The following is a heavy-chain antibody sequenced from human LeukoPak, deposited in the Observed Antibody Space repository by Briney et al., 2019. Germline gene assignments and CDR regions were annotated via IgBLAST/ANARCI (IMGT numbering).Heavy chain of an antibody. Sequence: SETLSLTCTVSGGSISSSSYYWGWIRQPPGKGLEWIGSIHYSGSAYYNPSLKSRVTISVDTSKNQFSLKLSSVTAADTAVYYCATYCSGGSCYFGFDYWGQGTLVTVSS. V-gene: IGHV4-39*07. D-gene: IGHD2-15*01. J-gene: IGHJ4*02. CDR3: ATYCSGGSCYFGFDY. CDR2: IHYSGSA. CDR1: GGSISSSSYY.